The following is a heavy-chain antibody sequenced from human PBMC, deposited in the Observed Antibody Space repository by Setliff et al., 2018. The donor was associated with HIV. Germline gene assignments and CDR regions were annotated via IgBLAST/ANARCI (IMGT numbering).Heavy chain of an antibody. V-gene: IGHV3-30*04. CDR1: GIIFSDYT. CDR2: ISHDGNKK. CDR3: ARDTSRSGWYYFDY. D-gene: IGHD6-19*01. Sequence: GGSLRLSCAVSGIIFSDYTMHWVRQAPGKGLEWVAVISHDGNKKYYADSVKGRFTISRDNSKNTLFLQMNSLRSADTGTYYCARDTSRSGWYYFDYWGQGTLVTVSS. J-gene: IGHJ4*02.